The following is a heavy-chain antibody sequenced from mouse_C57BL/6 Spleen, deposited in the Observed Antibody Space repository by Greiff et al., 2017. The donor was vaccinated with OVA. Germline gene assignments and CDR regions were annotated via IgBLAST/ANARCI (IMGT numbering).Heavy chain of an antibody. CDR2: INPGSGGT. J-gene: IGHJ4*01. CDR3: ASRAYCSRRYAMDD. Sequence: QVQLQQSGAELVRPGTSVKVSCKASGYAFTNYLIEWVKQRPGQGLEWIGVINPGSGGTNYNEKFKGKATLTADKSSSTAYMQLSSLTSEDSAVYFCASRAYCSRRYAMDDWGQGTSVTVSS. D-gene: IGHD1-1*01. V-gene: IGHV1-54*01. CDR1: GYAFTNYL.